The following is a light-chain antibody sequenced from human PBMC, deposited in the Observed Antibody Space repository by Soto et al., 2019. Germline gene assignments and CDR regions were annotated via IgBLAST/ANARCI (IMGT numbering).Light chain of an antibody. V-gene: IGLV8-61*01. J-gene: IGLJ1*01. CDR2: NTN. CDR3: AAWDDSLNGYV. Sequence: QAVVTQEPSFSVSPGGTVTLTCGLSSDSVSASHFPSWYQQTPGQAPRTLIYNTNTRSSGVPDRFSGSKSGTSASLAISGLQSEDEADYYCAAWDDSLNGYVFGTGTKVTVL. CDR1: SDSVSASHF.